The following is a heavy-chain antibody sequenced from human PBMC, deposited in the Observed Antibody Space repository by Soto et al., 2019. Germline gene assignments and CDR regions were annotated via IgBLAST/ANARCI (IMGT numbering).Heavy chain of an antibody. CDR2: MNPNSGNT. J-gene: IGHJ5*02. CDR3: ARGNDFWTASYTEAVGWFHP. Sequence: ASVKVSCKASGYSFTSYDINWVRQATGQGLEWMGWMNPNSGNTDYAQKFQGRVTMTRNTSITTAYMELSSLRSEDTAVYYCARGNDFWTASYTEAVGWFHPSGQGTLVTVS. CDR1: GYSFTSYD. V-gene: IGHV1-8*01. D-gene: IGHD3-3*01.